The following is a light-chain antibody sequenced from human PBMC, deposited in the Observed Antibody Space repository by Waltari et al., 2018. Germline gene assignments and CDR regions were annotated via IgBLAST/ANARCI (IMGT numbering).Light chain of an antibody. V-gene: IGLV4-69*01. CDR2: VNSDGSH. J-gene: IGLJ3*02. CDR1: SGHSSNI. Sequence: QLVLTQSPSASASLGASVKLTCTLSSGHSSNIVAWLQQQPGKGPRFLMKVNSDGSHTKGDEIPDRFSGSGSGAERYLTISNVQSEDEAEYFCETGGHGTWVFGGGTKLNVL. CDR3: ETGGHGTWV.